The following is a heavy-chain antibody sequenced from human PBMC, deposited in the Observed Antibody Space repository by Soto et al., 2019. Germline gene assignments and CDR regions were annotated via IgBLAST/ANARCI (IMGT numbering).Heavy chain of an antibody. V-gene: IGHV4-39*01. CDR3: AGEIVATIHYYYYYMDV. CDR1: GGSISSSSYY. Sequence: SETLSLTCTVSGGSISSSSYYWGWIRQPPGKGLEWIGSIYYSGSTYYNPSLKSRVTISVDTSENQFSLKLSSVTAADTAVYYCAGEIVATIHYYYYYMDVWGKGTTVTVSS. CDR2: IYYSGST. J-gene: IGHJ6*03. D-gene: IGHD5-12*01.